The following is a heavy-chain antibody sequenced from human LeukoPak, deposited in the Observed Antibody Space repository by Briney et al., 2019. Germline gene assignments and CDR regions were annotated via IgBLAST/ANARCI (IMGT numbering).Heavy chain of an antibody. V-gene: IGHV3-30*04. CDR2: ISYDGSTK. CDR3: ARESQSAYYFDSSGYEDAFDI. Sequence: PGGSLRLSCAASGFTFSSYAIHWVRQAPGKGLEWVAVISYDGSTKYNADSVKGRFTISRDNSKNTLYLQMNSLRPEDTAVYYCARESQSAYYFDSSGYEDAFDIWGQGTMVTVSS. D-gene: IGHD3-22*01. J-gene: IGHJ3*02. CDR1: GFTFSSYA.